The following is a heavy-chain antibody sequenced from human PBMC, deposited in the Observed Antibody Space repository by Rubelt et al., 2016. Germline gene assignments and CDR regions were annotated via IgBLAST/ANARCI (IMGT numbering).Heavy chain of an antibody. V-gene: IGHV3-30*19. CDR2: ISYDGSNK. CDR1: GFTFSSYG. J-gene: IGHJ4*02. Sequence: QVQLVESGGGVVQPGGSLRLSCAASGFTFSSYGMHWVRQAPGKGLEWVAVISYDGSNKYYACSGKGRFTISRDNSKNTLYLQMNSLRAEDTAVYYCARDGASDSSGYSPDYWGQGTLVTVSS. CDR3: ARDGASDSSGYSPDY. D-gene: IGHD3-22*01.